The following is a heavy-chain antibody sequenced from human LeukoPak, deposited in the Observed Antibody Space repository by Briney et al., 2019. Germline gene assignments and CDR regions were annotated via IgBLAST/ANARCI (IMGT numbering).Heavy chain of an antibody. Sequence: PSQTLSLTCTVSGGSISSGDYYWSWIRHPPGKGLEWIGYIYYSGSTYYNPSLKSRVTISVDTSKNQFSLKLSSVTAADTAVYYCARDSKIYDSSGGPLGPWGQGTLVTVSS. CDR2: IYYSGST. V-gene: IGHV4-30-4*01. J-gene: IGHJ5*02. D-gene: IGHD3-22*01. CDR1: GGSISSGDYY. CDR3: ARDSKIYDSSGGPLGP.